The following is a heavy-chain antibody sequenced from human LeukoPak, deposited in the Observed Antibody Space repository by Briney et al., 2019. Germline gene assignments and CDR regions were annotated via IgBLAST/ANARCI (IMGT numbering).Heavy chain of an antibody. D-gene: IGHD6-13*01. Sequence: PGGSLRLSCAASGFTFSSYWMTRVRQAPGKWLEWVANIKQDGSEKYYVDSAKGRFTISRDNGKKSLYLQMNSLRVEDTAVYYCARGRGNSSSWYWDYWGQGTLVTVSS. J-gene: IGHJ4*02. V-gene: IGHV3-7*01. CDR2: IKQDGSEK. CDR3: ARGRGNSSSWYWDY. CDR1: GFTFSSYW.